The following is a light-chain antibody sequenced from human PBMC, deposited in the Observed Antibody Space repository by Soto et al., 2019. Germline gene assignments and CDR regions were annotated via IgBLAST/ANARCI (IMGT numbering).Light chain of an antibody. CDR2: EVS. Sequence: QSALTQPASVSGSPGQSITISCTGTSSDVGGYNYVSWYQQHPDIAPKLIIFEVSNRPSGVSNRFSGSKSGKTASLTISGLQAEDEADYYCSSFTSSSTLEFGGGTKLT. J-gene: IGLJ3*02. CDR3: SSFTSSSTLE. CDR1: SSDVGGYNY. V-gene: IGLV2-14*01.